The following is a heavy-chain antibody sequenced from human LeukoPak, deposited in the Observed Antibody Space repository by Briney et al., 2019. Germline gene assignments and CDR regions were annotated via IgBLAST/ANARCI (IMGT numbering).Heavy chain of an antibody. CDR3: ARAPSGCGGICPFDW. CDR1: GDSVSSNSAA. V-gene: IGHV6-1*01. CDR2: TYYRSKWYN. Sequence: SQTLSLTCAISGDSVSSNSAAWNWIRQSPSRGLEWLGRTYYRSKWYNDYAVSVKSRITINPDTSKNQFSLQLTSVTAADTAVYYCARAPSGCGGICPFDWWGQGNLVTVSS. J-gene: IGHJ4*02. D-gene: IGHD2-15*01.